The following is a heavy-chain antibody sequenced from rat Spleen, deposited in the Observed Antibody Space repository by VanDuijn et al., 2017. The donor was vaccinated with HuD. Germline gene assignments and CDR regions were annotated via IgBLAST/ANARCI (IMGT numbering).Heavy chain of an antibody. V-gene: IGHV3-3*01. CDR3: ASLYSSYSLYYFDY. CDR1: GYSITSSYR. J-gene: IGHJ2*01. Sequence: EVPLQESGPGLVKPSQSLSLTCSVTGYSITSSYRWNWIRKFPGNKLEWMGYINSAGTTNYNPSLKSRISITRDTSKNQFFLQVNSVTTEDTATYYCASLYSSYSLYYFDYWGQGVMVTVSS. D-gene: IGHD1-2*01. CDR2: INSAGTT.